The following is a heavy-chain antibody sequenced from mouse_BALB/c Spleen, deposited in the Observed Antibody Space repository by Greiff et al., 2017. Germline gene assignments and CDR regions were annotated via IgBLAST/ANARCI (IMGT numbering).Heavy chain of an antibody. J-gene: IGHJ1*01. Sequence: EVMLVESGGGLVQPGGSMKLSCVASGFTFSNYWMNWVRQSPEKGLEWVAEIRLKSNNYATHYAESVKGRFTISRDDSKSSVYLQMNNLRAEDTGIYYCTSYYYGSSSYWYFDVWGAGTTVTVSS. V-gene: IGHV6-6*02. CDR2: IRLKSNNYAT. CDR3: TSYYYGSSSYWYFDV. CDR1: GFTFSNYW. D-gene: IGHD1-1*01.